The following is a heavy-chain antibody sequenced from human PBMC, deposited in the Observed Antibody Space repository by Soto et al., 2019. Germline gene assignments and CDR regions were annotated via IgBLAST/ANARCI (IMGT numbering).Heavy chain of an antibody. CDR1: DGSSISFC. J-gene: IGHJ4*02. V-gene: IGHV4-59*01. Sequence: ETLSVSCSVVDGSSISFCWMWIRQPPRKGLGGIGYIYYSGSTNYNPPLKSRVTTSVDTSKNPFSLKLRSVTAADPAVDYIRRGYSGLEFWGKGTLVTVS. CDR3: RRGYSGLEF. CDR2: IYYSGST. D-gene: IGHD6-25*01.